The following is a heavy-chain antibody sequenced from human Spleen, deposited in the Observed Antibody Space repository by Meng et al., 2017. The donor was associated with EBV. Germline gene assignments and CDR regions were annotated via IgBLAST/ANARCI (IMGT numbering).Heavy chain of an antibody. D-gene: IGHD3-22*01. CDR1: GAPITRGGYY. J-gene: IGHJ5*02. CDR2: IYYSGIT. CDR3: ARGEGDFDSSGFSTWFDL. Sequence: VQRQGAGPGRVKLSETLSLPCAVCGAPITRGGYYWSWIRQPPGRGLEYIGYIYYSGITYYNPSLKSRMSMSVDTSKNQFSLKLSSVTAADTAVYYCARGEGDFDSSGFSTWFDLWGQGSLVTVSS. V-gene: IGHV4-30-4*01.